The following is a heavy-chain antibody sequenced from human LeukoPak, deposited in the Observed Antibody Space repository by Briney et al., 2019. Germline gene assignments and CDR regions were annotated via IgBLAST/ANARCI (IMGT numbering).Heavy chain of an antibody. J-gene: IGHJ4*02. CDR1: GGSISNYY. D-gene: IGHD3-16*01. CDR3: TRANGYGLSDY. Sequence: SETLSLTCTVSGGSISNYYWGWIRQAPGKGLEWIGSIYYSGNTYYNSSLKSRVTISLDTSKNQFSLNLFSVTAADTAMYYCTRANGYGLSDYWGQGTLVNVSS. CDR2: IYYSGNT. V-gene: IGHV4-39*07.